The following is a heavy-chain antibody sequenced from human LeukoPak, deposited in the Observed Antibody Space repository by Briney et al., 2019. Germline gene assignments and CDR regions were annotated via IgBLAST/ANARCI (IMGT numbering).Heavy chain of an antibody. CDR2: IYYAGSI. CDR1: GGSISSSSHY. V-gene: IGHV4-39*01. Sequence: SETLSLTCTVSGGSISSSSHYWGWIRQPPGKGLEWIGSIYYAGSIYYTPSLKRRVTISVDTSRNQFSLNLNSVTAADTAVYYCARLRAIAVSGNGGTFANWGQGTLVTVSS. CDR3: ARLRAIAVSGNGGTFAN. J-gene: IGHJ4*02. D-gene: IGHD6-13*01.